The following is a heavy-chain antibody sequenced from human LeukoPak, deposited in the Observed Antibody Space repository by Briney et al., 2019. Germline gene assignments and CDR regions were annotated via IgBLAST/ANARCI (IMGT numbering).Heavy chain of an antibody. CDR2: IYYSGNT. Sequence: SETLSLTCTVSGDSISTSNSYWGWIRQPPGKGLEWIGSIYYSGNTYYNPSLKSRVTISVDTSKNQFSLKLSSVTAADTAVYYCARAAIAVAGTRKRAFDIWGQGTMVTVSS. D-gene: IGHD6-19*01. V-gene: IGHV4-39*07. CDR3: ARAAIAVAGTRKRAFDI. J-gene: IGHJ3*02. CDR1: GDSISTSNSY.